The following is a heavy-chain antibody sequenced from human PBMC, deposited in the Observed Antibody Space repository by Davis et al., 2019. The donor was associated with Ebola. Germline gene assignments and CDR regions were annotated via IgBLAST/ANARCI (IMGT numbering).Heavy chain of an antibody. D-gene: IGHD2-15*01. CDR2: IRSKANSYAT. J-gene: IGHJ4*02. CDR3: TTDKGGGYCSGGSCRHPDY. V-gene: IGHV3-73*01. Sequence: GGSLRLSCAASGFTFSGSAMHWVRQASGKGLEWVGRIRSKANSYATAYAASVKGRFTISRDDSKNTLYLQMNSLKTEDTAVYYCTTDKGGGYCSGGSCRHPDYWGQGTLVTVSS. CDR1: GFTFSGSA.